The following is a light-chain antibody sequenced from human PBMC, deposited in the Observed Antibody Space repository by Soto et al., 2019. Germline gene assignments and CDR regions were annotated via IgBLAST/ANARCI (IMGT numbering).Light chain of an antibody. CDR3: QQYNSYSKYT. V-gene: IGKV1-5*01. Sequence: DIQMTQSPSTLSASVGDRVTITCRASQSISSWLAWYQQTPGKAPKLXXYDASSLESGVPSRFSGSGSGTEFTLTISSLQPADFATYYCQQYNSYSKYTFGQGTKVDIK. CDR2: DAS. CDR1: QSISSW. J-gene: IGKJ2*01.